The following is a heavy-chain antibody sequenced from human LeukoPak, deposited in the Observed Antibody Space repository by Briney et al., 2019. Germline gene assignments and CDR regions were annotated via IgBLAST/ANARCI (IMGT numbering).Heavy chain of an antibody. J-gene: IGHJ5*02. V-gene: IGHV4-59*01. CDR2: IYYSGST. CDR1: GGSISSYY. D-gene: IGHD3-10*01. CDR3: ARGGYYGSGNDFRFDP. Sequence: SETLSLTCTVSGGSISSYYWSWIRQPPGKGLEWIGYIYYSGSTYYNPSLKSRVTISVETSKNQFSLKLKSVTAADTAVYYCARGGYYGSGNDFRFDPWGQGTLVTVSS.